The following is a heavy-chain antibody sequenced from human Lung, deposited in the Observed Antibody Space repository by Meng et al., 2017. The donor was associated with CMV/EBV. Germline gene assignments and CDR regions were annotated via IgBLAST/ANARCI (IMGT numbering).Heavy chain of an antibody. Sequence: GESLKISCAASGFTVRSNYMTWVRQDPGKGLEWVSVIYSSGRTYYADYVKGRFTISRDNSKNSVYFQMNSLGPEDTAVYYCARVNFGVVHYFDYWGQGTLVTVSS. CDR1: GFTVRSNY. J-gene: IGHJ4*02. D-gene: IGHD3-3*01. CDR3: ARVNFGVVHYFDY. V-gene: IGHV3-66*02. CDR2: IYSSGRT.